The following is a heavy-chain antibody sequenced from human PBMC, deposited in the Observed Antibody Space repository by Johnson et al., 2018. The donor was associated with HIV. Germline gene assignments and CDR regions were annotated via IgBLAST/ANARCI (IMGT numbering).Heavy chain of an antibody. J-gene: IGHJ3*02. CDR3: AKGEQLVISRKGHDAFDI. Sequence: VQLVESGGGVVQPGRSLRLSCAASGFTFSIYGMHWVRQAPGKVLEWVANIKQDGSEKYYVDSVKGRFTISRDNAKNSLYLQMNSLRVEDTAVYYCAKGEQLVISRKGHDAFDIWGQGTMVTVSS. CDR1: GFTFSIYG. CDR2: IKQDGSEK. D-gene: IGHD6-6*01. V-gene: IGHV3-7*01.